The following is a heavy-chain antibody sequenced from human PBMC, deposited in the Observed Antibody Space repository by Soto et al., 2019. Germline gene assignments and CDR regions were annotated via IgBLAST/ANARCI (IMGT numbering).Heavy chain of an antibody. CDR2: IIPIFGTT. J-gene: IGHJ3*02. V-gene: IGHV1-69*15. CDR3: AREGYTFGPGAVSGAFDT. Sequence: QVQLVQSETEVRKPGSSVKVSCRASGGTFGSNAISWVRQAPGQGLEWMGNIIPIFGTTMSSQNFPSRVTITADESTNTTYMELSSLRSEDTAIYFCAREGYTFGPGAVSGAFDTWGQGTMVTVSS. CDR1: GGTFGSNA. D-gene: IGHD1-1*01.